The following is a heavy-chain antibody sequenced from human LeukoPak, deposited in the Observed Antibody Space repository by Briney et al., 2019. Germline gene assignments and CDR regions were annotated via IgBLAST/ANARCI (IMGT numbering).Heavy chain of an antibody. CDR1: GGSVSSDTSY. Sequence: SETLSLTCTVSGGSVSSDTSYWSWIRQPPGKGLEWIGYIYYSGSTNYNPSLKSRVTMSIDTSKNQFSLNLSSVTDADTDVYYCAVGVGGDYWKYYFDYWGQGSLVTVSS. D-gene: IGHD1-1*01. CDR3: AVGVGGDYWKYYFDY. J-gene: IGHJ4*02. CDR2: IYYSGST. V-gene: IGHV4-61*01.